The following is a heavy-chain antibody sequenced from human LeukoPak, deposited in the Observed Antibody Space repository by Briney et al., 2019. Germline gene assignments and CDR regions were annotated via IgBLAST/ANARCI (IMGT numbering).Heavy chain of an antibody. D-gene: IGHD3-22*01. CDR1: GFTFSSYS. CDR2: ISGSGSTI. CDR3: ARADGYYYDTSGPLGYMDV. J-gene: IGHJ6*03. V-gene: IGHV3-48*01. Sequence: PGGSLRLSCAASGFTFSSYSMNWVRQAPGQGLEWLSYISGSGSTIYYADSVKGRFTISRDNAKNSPYLQMNSLRAEDTAVYYCARADGYYYDTSGPLGYMDVWGKGTTVTVSS.